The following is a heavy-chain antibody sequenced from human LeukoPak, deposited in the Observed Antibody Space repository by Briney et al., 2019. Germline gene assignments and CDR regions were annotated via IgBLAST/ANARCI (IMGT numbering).Heavy chain of an antibody. Sequence: GGSLRLSCAASGFTLSRNWMSWVRQAPGKGLEWVANINQDGSQKFYVDSVKGRFTISRDNGKNSLYLQMNSLRAEDTAVYYCASLGTTMVTGDYWGQGTLVTVSS. V-gene: IGHV3-7*01. CDR2: INQDGSQK. J-gene: IGHJ4*02. CDR3: ASLGTTMVTGDY. CDR1: GFTLSRNW. D-gene: IGHD5-18*01.